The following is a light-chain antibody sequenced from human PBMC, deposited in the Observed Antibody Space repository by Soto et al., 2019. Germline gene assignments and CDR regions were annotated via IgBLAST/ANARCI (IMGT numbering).Light chain of an antibody. CDR1: QILSGTY. CDR2: AAS. J-gene: IGKJ4*01. V-gene: IGKV3-20*01. CDR3: QYYVSSPLT. Sequence: DIVLTQSPDTLSLSPGESATLSCRASQILSGTYLAWYQQKLGQSPRLLIYAASTRATGVPARFSGSGSGTDFTLTISRLEPEDFAVYYCQYYVSSPLTFGGGTKVEIK.